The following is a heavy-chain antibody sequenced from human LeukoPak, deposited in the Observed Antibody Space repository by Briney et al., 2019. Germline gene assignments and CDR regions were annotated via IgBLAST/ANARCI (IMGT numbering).Heavy chain of an antibody. J-gene: IGHJ3*02. CDR3: ARDNGYSYGLYAFDI. CDR1: GGSISSGDYY. CDR2: IYYSGST. Sequence: SETLSLTCTVSGGSISSGDYYWSWIRQPPGKGLEWIGYIYYSGSTYYNPSLKSRVTISVDTSKNQFSLKLSSVTAADTAVYYCARDNGYSYGLYAFDIWGQGTMVTVSS. V-gene: IGHV4-30-4*08. D-gene: IGHD5-18*01.